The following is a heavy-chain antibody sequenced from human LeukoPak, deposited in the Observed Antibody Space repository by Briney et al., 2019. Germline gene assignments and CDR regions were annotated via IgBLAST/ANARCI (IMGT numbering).Heavy chain of an antibody. J-gene: IGHJ5*02. CDR2: IYYSGST. V-gene: IGHV4-39*01. CDR3: ARQGMGPTYYPNWFDP. CDR1: GGSISSSSYY. Sequence: SETLSLTCTVSGGSISSSSYYWGWIRQPPGKGLEWIGSIYYSGSTYYNPSLKSRVTISVDTSKNQFSLKLSSVTAADTAVYYCARQGMGPTYYPNWFDPWGQGTLVTVSS. D-gene: IGHD3-10*01.